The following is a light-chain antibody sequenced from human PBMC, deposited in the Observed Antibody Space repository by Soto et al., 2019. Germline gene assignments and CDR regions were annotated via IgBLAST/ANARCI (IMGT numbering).Light chain of an antibody. J-gene: IGKJ4*01. CDR1: QDISNY. CDR3: QQYDNLP. CDR2: GAS. V-gene: IGKV1-33*01. Sequence: DIQMTQSPSSLSASVGDRATITCQASQDISNYLNWYQQKSGKAPKLLIYGASNLETGVPSRFSGSGSGTDFTFSISSLQPEDIATFYCQQYDNLPFGGGTKVEIK.